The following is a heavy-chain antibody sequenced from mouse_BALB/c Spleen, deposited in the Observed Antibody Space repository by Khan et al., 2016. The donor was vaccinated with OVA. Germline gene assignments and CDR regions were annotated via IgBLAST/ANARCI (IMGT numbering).Heavy chain of an antibody. CDR2: ISFSGYT. V-gene: IGHV3-2*02. CDR3: ARSLYYGYSYAMDY. J-gene: IGHJ4*01. D-gene: IGHD2-2*01. Sequence: EVQLQESGPGLVKPSQSLSLTCTVTGYSITGGYAWNWIRQFPGNKLEWMGYISFSGYTNYNPSLKSRISLTRDTSKNQFFLQLNSVTPEDTATYYCARSLYYGYSYAMDYWGQGTSVTVSS. CDR1: GYSITGGYA.